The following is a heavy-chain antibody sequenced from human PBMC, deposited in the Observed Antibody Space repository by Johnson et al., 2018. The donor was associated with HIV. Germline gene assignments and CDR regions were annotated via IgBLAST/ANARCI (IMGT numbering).Heavy chain of an antibody. V-gene: IGHV3-74*02. CDR2: ISGDGSSS. CDR3: ARVRRREQKLDAFDI. D-gene: IGHD1-26*01. Sequence: VQLVESGGALVQPGGSLRLSCEVSGFTISTFWMHWVRQVPGKGLMWVSRISGDGSSSSYADSVKGRFTISRDNSKNTLYLQMNSLRAEDTAVYYCARVRRREQKLDAFDIWGQGTMVTVSS. J-gene: IGHJ3*02. CDR1: GFTISTFW.